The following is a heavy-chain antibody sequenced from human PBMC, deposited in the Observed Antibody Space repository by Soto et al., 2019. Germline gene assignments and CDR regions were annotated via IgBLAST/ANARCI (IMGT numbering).Heavy chain of an antibody. CDR3: ARIVVGATVDL. CDR1: GGSVSNDRYF. D-gene: IGHD1-26*01. J-gene: IGHJ5*02. Sequence: SETLSLTCSVSGGSVSNDRYFWTWIRQPPGKGLEWIAYISYTGDTNYNPSLKSRVTISVDTSRNQFSLTLTSVTAADTAVYFCARIVVGATVDLWGQGSLVTVSS. V-gene: IGHV4-61*01. CDR2: ISYTGDT.